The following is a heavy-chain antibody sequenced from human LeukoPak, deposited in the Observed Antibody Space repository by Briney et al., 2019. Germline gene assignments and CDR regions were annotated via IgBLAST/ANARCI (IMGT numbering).Heavy chain of an antibody. Sequence: GGSLRLSCAASGFTFSSYSMNWVRQAPGKGLEWVSSISSSSSYIYYADSVKGRFTISRDNAKNSLYLQMNSLRAEDTAVYYCARDVSCSSTSRSGHFDYWGQGTLVTVSS. CDR3: ARDVSCSSTSRSGHFDY. CDR1: GFTFSSYS. V-gene: IGHV3-21*01. D-gene: IGHD2-2*01. J-gene: IGHJ4*02. CDR2: ISSSSSYI.